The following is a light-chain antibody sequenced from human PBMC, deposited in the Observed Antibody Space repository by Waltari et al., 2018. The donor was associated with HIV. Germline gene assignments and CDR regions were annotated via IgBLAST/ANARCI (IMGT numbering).Light chain of an antibody. J-gene: IGLJ3*02. CDR3: AAWDNYLNAWV. Sequence: QSVLTQPPSTSATPGQRVPILCSGASSHIGSHFVSWYQHLPGATPKLLIYESDRRPSGVPDRFSGSESGTSASLAISGLRSEDEADYYCAAWDNYLNAWVFGGGTRVTVL. CDR1: SSHIGSHF. V-gene: IGLV1-47*01. CDR2: ESD.